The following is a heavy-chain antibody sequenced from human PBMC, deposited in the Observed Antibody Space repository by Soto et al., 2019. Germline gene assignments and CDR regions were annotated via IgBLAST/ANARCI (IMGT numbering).Heavy chain of an antibody. J-gene: IGHJ5*02. CDR1: GGTFSSYT. D-gene: IGHD1-7*01. CDR3: ARDLPELLSWFDP. Sequence: ASVKVSCKASGGTFSSYTISWVRQAPGQGLEWMGRIIPILGIANYAQKFQGRVTITADKSTSTAYMELSSLRSEDTAVYYCARDLPELLSWFDPWGQGTLVTVSS. V-gene: IGHV1-69*04. CDR2: IIPILGIA.